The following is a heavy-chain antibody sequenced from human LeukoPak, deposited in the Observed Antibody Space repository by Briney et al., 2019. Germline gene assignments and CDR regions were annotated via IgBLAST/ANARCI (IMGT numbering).Heavy chain of an antibody. Sequence: PSETLSLTCTVSGGPISSYYWSWIRQPPGKGLEWIGYIYYSGSTNYNPSLKSRVTISVDTSKNQFSLKLSSVTAADTAVYYCARSRGIDDVWFDPWGQGTLVTVSS. D-gene: IGHD1-26*01. J-gene: IGHJ5*02. CDR2: IYYSGST. CDR3: ARSRGIDDVWFDP. V-gene: IGHV4-59*08. CDR1: GGPISSYY.